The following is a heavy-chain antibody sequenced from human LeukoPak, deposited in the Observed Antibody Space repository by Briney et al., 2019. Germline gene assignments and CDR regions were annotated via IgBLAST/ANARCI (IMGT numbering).Heavy chain of an antibody. V-gene: IGHV4-34*01. Sequence: PSETLSLTCAVYGGSFSGYYWSWIRQPPGKGLEWIGEINHSGSTNYNPSLKSRVTILVDTSKNQFSLKLSSVTAADAAVYYCARLYGSGSFSGLDPWGQGTLVTVSS. CDR3: ARLYGSGSFSGLDP. CDR1: GGSFSGYY. D-gene: IGHD3-10*01. CDR2: INHSGST. J-gene: IGHJ5*02.